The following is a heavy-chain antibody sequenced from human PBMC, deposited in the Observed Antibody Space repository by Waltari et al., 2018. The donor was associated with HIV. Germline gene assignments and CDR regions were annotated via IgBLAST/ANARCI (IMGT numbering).Heavy chain of an antibody. J-gene: IGHJ3*01. V-gene: IGHV3-74*01. CDR3: VRDLLNIGVAGTV. Sequence: EVQLVESGGGLVQPGGSLRLSCAASGVTFSRYWVHWVRPVTGKGLVWVSRMSSDGISTTYADSVKGRVTISRDNAKSTLYMEMNSLGAEDTAVYYCVRDLLNIGVAGTVWGQGTMVTVSS. D-gene: IGHD6-19*01. CDR1: GVTFSRYW. CDR2: MSSDGIST.